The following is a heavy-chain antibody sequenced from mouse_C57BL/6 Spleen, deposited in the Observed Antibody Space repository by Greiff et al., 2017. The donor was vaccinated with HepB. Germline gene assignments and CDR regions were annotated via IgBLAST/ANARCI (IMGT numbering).Heavy chain of an antibody. Sequence: QVQLKESGAELVKPGASVKISCKASGYAFSSYWMNWVKQRPGKGLEWIGQIYPGDGDTNYNGKFKGKATLTADKSSSTAYMQLSSLTSEDSAVYFCARWNGYPLMDYWGQGTSVTVSS. D-gene: IGHD2-2*01. CDR3: ARWNGYPLMDY. CDR1: GYAFSSYW. V-gene: IGHV1-80*01. CDR2: IYPGDGDT. J-gene: IGHJ4*01.